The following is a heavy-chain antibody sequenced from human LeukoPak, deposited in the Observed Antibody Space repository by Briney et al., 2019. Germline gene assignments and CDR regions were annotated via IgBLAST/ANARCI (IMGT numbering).Heavy chain of an antibody. CDR1: GYTFTSYD. CDR2: INPNSGGT. D-gene: IGHD3-3*01. J-gene: IGHJ3*02. Sequence: ASVKVSCKASGYTFTSYDINWVRQATGQGLEWMGWINPNSGGTNYAQKFQGRVTMTRDTSISTAYMELSRLRSDDTAVYYCARFYDFWSGYDGGAFDIWGQGTMVTVSS. CDR3: ARFYDFWSGYDGGAFDI. V-gene: IGHV1-2*02.